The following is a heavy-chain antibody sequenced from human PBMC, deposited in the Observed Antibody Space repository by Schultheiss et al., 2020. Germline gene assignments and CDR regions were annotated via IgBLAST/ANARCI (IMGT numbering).Heavy chain of an antibody. CDR2: ISASGST. Sequence: SETLSLTCTVSGGSISSGTYYWSWIRQPAGRGLEWIGRISASGSTNYNPSLKSRVTISIDRSKNQFSLKLSSVTAADTAVYYCARVQAVAGGGWFDPWGQGTLVTVSS. CDR1: GGSISSGTYY. CDR3: ARVQAVAGGGWFDP. V-gene: IGHV4-61*02. J-gene: IGHJ5*02. D-gene: IGHD6-19*01.